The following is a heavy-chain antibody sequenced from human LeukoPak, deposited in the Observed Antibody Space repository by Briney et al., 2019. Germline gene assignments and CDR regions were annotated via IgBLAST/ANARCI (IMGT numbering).Heavy chain of an antibody. CDR2: IWNDGSNK. D-gene: IGHD4-17*01. V-gene: IGHV3-33*01. CDR3: ARTVTTNRGPFDY. J-gene: IGHJ4*02. CDR1: GFTFSSYG. Sequence: GGSLRLSCAASGFTFSSYGMHWVRQAPGKGLEWVAVIWNDGSNKYYADSVKGRFTISRDNSKNTLYLQMNSLRAEDTAVYYCARTVTTNRGPFDYWGQGTLVTVSS.